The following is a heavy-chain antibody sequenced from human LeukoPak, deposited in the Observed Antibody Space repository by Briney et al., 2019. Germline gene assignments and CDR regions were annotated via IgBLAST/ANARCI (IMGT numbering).Heavy chain of an antibody. J-gene: IGHJ4*02. CDR1: GFTFSSYA. Sequence: GGSLRLSCAASGFTFSSYAMNWVRQAPGKGLEWVSAISGSGGSTYYADSVKGRFTISRDNSKNTLYLQMNSLRAEDTAVYYCAKRGSYTSYYFDYWGQGTLVTLSS. CDR2: ISGSGGST. V-gene: IGHV3-23*01. CDR3: AKRGSYTSYYFDY. D-gene: IGHD1-26*01.